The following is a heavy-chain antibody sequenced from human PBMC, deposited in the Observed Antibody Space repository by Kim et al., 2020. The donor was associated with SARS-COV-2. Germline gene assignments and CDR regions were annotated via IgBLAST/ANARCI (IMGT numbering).Heavy chain of an antibody. V-gene: IGHV3-23*01. CDR1: GFTFSSYA. D-gene: IGHD3-10*01. CDR2: ISGSGGST. Sequence: GGSLRLSCAASGFTFSSYAMSWVRQAPGKGLEWVSAISGSGGSTYYADSVKGRFTISRDNSKNTLYLQMNSLRAEDTAVYYCAKAATPAQRITMVRGVIILDYFDYWGQGTLVTVSS. CDR3: AKAATPAQRITMVRGVIILDYFDY. J-gene: IGHJ4*02.